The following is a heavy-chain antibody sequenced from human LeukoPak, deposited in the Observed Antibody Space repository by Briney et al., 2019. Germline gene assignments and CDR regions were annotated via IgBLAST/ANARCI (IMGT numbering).Heavy chain of an antibody. V-gene: IGHV4-34*01. CDR3: AVQSSWYRRDWFDP. J-gene: IGHJ5*02. CDR2: INHSGST. D-gene: IGHD6-13*01. CDR1: GGSFSGYY. Sequence: SETLSLTCAVYGGSFSGYYWSWIRQPPGKGLEWIGEINHSGSTNYNPSLKSRVTISVDTSKNQFSLKLSSVTAADTAVYYCAVQSSWYRRDWFDPWGQGTLVTVSS.